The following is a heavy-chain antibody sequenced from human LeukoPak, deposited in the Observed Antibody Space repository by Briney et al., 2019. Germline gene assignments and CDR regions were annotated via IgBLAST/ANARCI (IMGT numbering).Heavy chain of an antibody. V-gene: IGHV3-23*01. Sequence: TGGSLRLSCAASGFSFSTYAMSWVRQAPGKGLVWVSTITGGGTYYADSVRGRFAISRDNSKNTLFLQMNSLRAEDTAVYSCAKDLSGRSYSYYYMDVWGRGTTVTVSS. J-gene: IGHJ6*03. D-gene: IGHD1-26*01. CDR3: AKDLSGRSYSYYYMDV. CDR1: GFSFSTYA. CDR2: ITGGGT.